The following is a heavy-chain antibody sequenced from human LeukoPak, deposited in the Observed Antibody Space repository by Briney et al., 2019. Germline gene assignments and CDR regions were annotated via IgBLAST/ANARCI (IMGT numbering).Heavy chain of an antibody. Sequence: GGSLRLSCAASGFTFSSYSMNWVRQAPGKGLEWVSYIISSSSTIYYADSVKGRFTISRDNAKNSLYLQMNSLRDKDTAVYYCARGGGGAIDKDNWFDPWGQGTLVTVSS. CDR2: IISSSSTI. D-gene: IGHD3-16*01. J-gene: IGHJ5*02. V-gene: IGHV3-48*02. CDR3: ARGGGGAIDKDNWFDP. CDR1: GFTFSSYS.